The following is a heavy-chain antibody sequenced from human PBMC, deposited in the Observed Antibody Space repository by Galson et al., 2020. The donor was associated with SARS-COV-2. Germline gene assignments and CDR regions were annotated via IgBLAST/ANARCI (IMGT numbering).Heavy chain of an antibody. V-gene: IGHV1-18*01. Sequence: ASVKVSCKSSGYSFTAYGISWVRQAPGQGLEWMGWISPYDGDKTYEQKFQGRVTMTTDRSTSSVYLEMKSLTSDDTAVYYCARDRITFFGPCKGGMDVWGKGTKVNVSS. CDR3: ARDRITFFGPCKGGMDV. CDR1: GYSFTAYG. J-gene: IGHJ6*04. D-gene: IGHD3-3*01. CDR2: ISPYDGDK.